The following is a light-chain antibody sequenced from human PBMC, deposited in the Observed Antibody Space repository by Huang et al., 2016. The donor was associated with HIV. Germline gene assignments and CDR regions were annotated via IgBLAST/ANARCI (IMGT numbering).Light chain of an antibody. CDR3: MQGLQTPGVT. CDR2: LGS. CDR1: QRLLRSNGYNY. V-gene: IGKV2-28*01. Sequence: TPGGPASISCRSSQRLLRSNGYNYLAWYLQWPGQSPQLLIYLGSNRASGVPYRFSGSGSGINFTLKISRVEADDLGTYYCMQGLQTPGVTFGPGTKVDIK. J-gene: IGKJ3*01.